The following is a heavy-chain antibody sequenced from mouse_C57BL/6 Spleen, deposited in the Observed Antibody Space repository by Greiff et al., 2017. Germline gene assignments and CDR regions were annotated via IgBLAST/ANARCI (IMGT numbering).Heavy chain of an antibody. V-gene: IGHV1-26*01. CDR1: GYTFTDYY. CDR2: INTNNGGT. D-gene: IGHD1-1*01. CDR3: AEDYNGFAY. Sequence: EVQLQQSGPELVKPGASVKISCKASGYTFTDYYMNWVKQSHGKRLEWIGDINTNNGGTSYNQKFKGKATLTVYKSSSTAYMELRSLTSEDSAVYYCAEDYNGFAYWGQGTLVTVAA. J-gene: IGHJ3*01.